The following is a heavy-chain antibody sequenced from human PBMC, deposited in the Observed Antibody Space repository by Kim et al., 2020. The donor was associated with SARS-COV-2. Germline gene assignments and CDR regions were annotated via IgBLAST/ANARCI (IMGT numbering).Heavy chain of an antibody. V-gene: IGHV3-23*01. Sequence: GGSLRLSCAASGFTFSSYAMSWVRQAPGTGLEWVSGISGSGGSTYYTDSVRGRFTISRDNSKNTLYLQMYSLRAEDTAVYYCVSTSHDSSGHYPYYWGQGTLVTVSS. D-gene: IGHD3-22*01. CDR3: VSTSHDSSGHYPYY. CDR1: GFTFSSYA. CDR2: ISGSGGST. J-gene: IGHJ4*02.